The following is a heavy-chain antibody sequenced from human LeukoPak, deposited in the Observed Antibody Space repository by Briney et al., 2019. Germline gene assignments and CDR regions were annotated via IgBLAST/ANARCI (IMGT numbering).Heavy chain of an antibody. J-gene: IGHJ4*02. CDR1: GFTFSSYG. V-gene: IGHV3-48*01. CDR3: ARAYCSSTSCFE. CDR2: ISTSSSAI. D-gene: IGHD2-2*01. Sequence: GGSLRLSCAASGFTFSSYGMNWVRQAPGKGLEWVSYISTSSSAIYYADSVKGRFTISRDNAKNSLYPQMDSLKAEDTAAYYCARAYCSSTSCFEWGQGTLVTVSS.